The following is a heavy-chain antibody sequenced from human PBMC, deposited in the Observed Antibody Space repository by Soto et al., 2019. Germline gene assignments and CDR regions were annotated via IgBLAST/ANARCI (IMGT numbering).Heavy chain of an antibody. CDR1: GDSISSYY. Sequence: QVQLQESGPGLVKPSETLSLSCTVSGDSISSYYWNWVRQTADKRLEWIGRIHSTGGSHYNPSLRRRLTMSIDTAKKQFYLELTSVTAADTSVYYCVRGVAAVGTVLFGIWGQGTLVTVSA. CDR3: VRGVAAVGTVLFGI. V-gene: IGHV4-4*07. J-gene: IGHJ4*02. D-gene: IGHD6-13*01. CDR2: IHSTGGS.